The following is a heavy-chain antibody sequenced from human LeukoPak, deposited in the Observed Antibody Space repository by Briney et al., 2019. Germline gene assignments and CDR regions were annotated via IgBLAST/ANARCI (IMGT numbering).Heavy chain of an antibody. V-gene: IGHV3-30-3*01. CDR1: GFTFSSYA. D-gene: IGHD3-22*01. J-gene: IGHJ4*02. Sequence: GGSLRLSCAASGFTFSSYAMHWVRQAPGKGLEWVAVISYDGSNKYYADSVKGRFTISRDNSKNTLYLQMNSLRAEDTAVYYCAKALGYYDSSGQPYFDYWGQGTLVTVSS. CDR2: ISYDGSNK. CDR3: AKALGYYDSSGQPYFDY.